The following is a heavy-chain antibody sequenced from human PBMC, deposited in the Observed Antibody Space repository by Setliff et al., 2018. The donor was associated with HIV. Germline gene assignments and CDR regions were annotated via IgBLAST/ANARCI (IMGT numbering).Heavy chain of an antibody. CDR3: ARGVKWLDP. CDR2: IYSDGRT. J-gene: IGHJ5*02. V-gene: IGHV3-53*01. CDR1: GFTLSSNH. Sequence: LRLSCAASGFTLSSNHMTWVRQAPGKGLEWVSFIYSDGRTYHADSVKGLFSISRDNSKNMMHLQMNGLRPEETAVYYCARGVKWLDPWGQGALVTVSS. D-gene: IGHD3-16*01.